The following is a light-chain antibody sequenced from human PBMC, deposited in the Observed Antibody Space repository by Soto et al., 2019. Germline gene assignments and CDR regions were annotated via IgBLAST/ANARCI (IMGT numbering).Light chain of an antibody. J-gene: IGKJ3*01. V-gene: IGKV3-11*01. Sequence: LTQYPTTQSLSPGDKATLSCRANQSVSSYLAWYQQKPGQAPRLLIYDASNRATGIPTRFSGSGSGTDFTLTISSLEPEDFAVYYCQQRSSWPGTFGPGTKVDIK. CDR3: QQRSSWPGT. CDR1: QSVSSY. CDR2: DAS.